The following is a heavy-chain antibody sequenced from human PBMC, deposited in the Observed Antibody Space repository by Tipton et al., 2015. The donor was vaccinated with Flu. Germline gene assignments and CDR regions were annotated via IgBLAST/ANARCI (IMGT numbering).Heavy chain of an antibody. CDR1: GGSFSGYY. Sequence: TLSLTCSVYGGSFSGYYWTWIRQPPEKGLEWIGEINHSGSTHYSSSLKSRVTMSVDSSKNQFSLHLSSVTAADTAVYYCARVSPRRVTAIVVVMLPEGYFDSWGQGTPVIVSS. V-gene: IGHV4-34*01. CDR2: INHSGST. D-gene: IGHD3-22*01. CDR3: ARVSPRRVTAIVVVMLPEGYFDS. J-gene: IGHJ4*02.